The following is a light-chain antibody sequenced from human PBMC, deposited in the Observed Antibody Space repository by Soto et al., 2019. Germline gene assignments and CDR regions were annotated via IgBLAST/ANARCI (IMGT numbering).Light chain of an antibody. Sequence: QSALTQPASVSGSPGQSITVSCTGTSSDVGGYDYVSWYQQHPGNAPKLLISDVTNRPSGVSNRFSGSKSGNTASMTISGLQTEDEADYYCTSNPSSSTYVFGNGTKLTVL. CDR2: DVT. CDR3: TSNPSSSTYV. J-gene: IGLJ1*01. V-gene: IGLV2-14*01. CDR1: SSDVGGYDY.